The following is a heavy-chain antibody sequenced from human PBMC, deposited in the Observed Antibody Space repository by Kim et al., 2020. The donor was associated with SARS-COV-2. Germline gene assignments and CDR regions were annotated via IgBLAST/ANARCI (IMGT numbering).Heavy chain of an antibody. CDR3: AKRSGPSVAGPFDY. Sequence: GGSLRLSCAASGLTFNNYAMNWVRQAPGKGLEWVSGISGNGGSTYYADSVKGRFTISRDNTKNTQYLQMNSLTAEDTAVYYCAKRSGPSVAGPFDYWGQGTLVTVSS. J-gene: IGHJ4*02. V-gene: IGHV3-23*01. D-gene: IGHD2-15*01. CDR2: ISGNGGST. CDR1: GLTFNNYA.